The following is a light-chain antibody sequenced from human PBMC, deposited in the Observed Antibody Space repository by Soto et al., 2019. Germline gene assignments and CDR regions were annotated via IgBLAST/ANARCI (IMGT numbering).Light chain of an antibody. CDR3: QQYNNWPPTWT. Sequence: EIVMTQSPAPLSVSPGGRATLSCRASQSVSSNLAWYQQKPGQAPRLLIYGVSTRATDIPARFSGSGSGTEFTLTISSLQSEEFAVYYCQQYNNWPPTWTLGQGTKVDIK. CDR1: QSVSSN. CDR2: GVS. J-gene: IGKJ1*01. V-gene: IGKV3-15*01.